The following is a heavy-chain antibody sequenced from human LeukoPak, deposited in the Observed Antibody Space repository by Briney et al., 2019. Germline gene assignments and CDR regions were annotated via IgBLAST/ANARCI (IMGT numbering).Heavy chain of an antibody. CDR1: GGSISSSGYY. Sequence: PSETLSLTCTVSGGSISSSGYYWGWIRQPPGKGLEWIGSVHYSGSTNHNPSLKSRVTISVDTSKNQFSLNLSSVTAADTAVYYCARDLLSTAGYFDYWGQGTLVTVSS. CDR3: ARDLLSTAGYFDY. J-gene: IGHJ4*02. V-gene: IGHV4-39*07. D-gene: IGHD6-19*01. CDR2: VHYSGST.